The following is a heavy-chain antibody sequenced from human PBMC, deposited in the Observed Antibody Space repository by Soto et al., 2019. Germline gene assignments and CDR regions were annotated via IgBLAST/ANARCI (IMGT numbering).Heavy chain of an antibody. V-gene: IGHV4-59*01. D-gene: IGHD3-22*01. J-gene: IGHJ5*02. CDR3: AREKKNYYDSSGYKDWLDP. CDR1: GGSISNYY. CDR2: IYYSGST. Sequence: PSETLSLTCTVSGGSISNYYWSWIRQPPGKGLEWIGYIYYSGSTNYNPSLKSRVTISVDTSKNQFSLKLSSVTAADTAVYYCAREKKNYYDSSGYKDWLDPWGQGTLVTVSS.